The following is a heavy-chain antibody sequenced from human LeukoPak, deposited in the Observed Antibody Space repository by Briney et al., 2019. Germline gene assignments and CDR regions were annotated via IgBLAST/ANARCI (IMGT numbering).Heavy chain of an antibody. D-gene: IGHD3-22*01. CDR1: GFTFNIYA. Sequence: GGSLRLSCAASGFTFNIYAMSWVRLAPGKGLQWVASMCGRGGCTFYADSVKGRFNISRDYSKNSLDLQMNSLRAEETAIYYCARDRPNYHESNGHYYNRDGDHWGQGTLVTVSS. V-gene: IGHV3-23*01. J-gene: IGHJ5*02. CDR3: ARDRPNYHESNGHYYNRDGDH. CDR2: MCGRGGCT.